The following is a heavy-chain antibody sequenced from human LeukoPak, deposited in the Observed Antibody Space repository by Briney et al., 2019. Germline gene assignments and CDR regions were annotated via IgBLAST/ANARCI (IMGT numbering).Heavy chain of an antibody. D-gene: IGHD1/OR15-1a*01. CDR2: IYSGGST. CDR3: SGNPPAETTNTYG. CDR1: LITVIDNY. V-gene: IGHV3-66*01. Sequence: VGALRLSCVASLITVIDNYMNGVRQAPGKGLEWMSLIYSGGSTSYADSMQCRFTISTDDTKNTLHLLMNNLRADDTAVYYCSGNPPAETTNTYGWGQGTLVTVSS. J-gene: IGHJ4*02.